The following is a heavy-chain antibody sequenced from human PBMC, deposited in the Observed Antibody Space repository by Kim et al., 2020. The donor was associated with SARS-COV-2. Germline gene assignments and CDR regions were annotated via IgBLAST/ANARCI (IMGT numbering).Heavy chain of an antibody. CDR3: ARFAAAAGAHAFDI. J-gene: IGHJ3*02. CDR1: GGSISSGGYY. CDR2: IYYSGST. V-gene: IGHV4-31*03. Sequence: SETLSLTCTVSGGSISSGGYYWSWIRQHPGKGLEWIGYIYYSGSTYYNPSLKSRVTISVDTSKNQFSLKLSSVTAADTAVYYCARFAAAAGAHAFDIWGQGTMVTVSS. D-gene: IGHD6-13*01.